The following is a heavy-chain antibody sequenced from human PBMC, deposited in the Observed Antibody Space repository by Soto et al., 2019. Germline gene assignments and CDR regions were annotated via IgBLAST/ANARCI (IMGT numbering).Heavy chain of an antibody. D-gene: IGHD3-10*01. V-gene: IGHV1-69*01. CDR3: ARDRDDYGSGNYYNRIDF. CDR2: IIPIFGTP. J-gene: IGHJ4*02. CDR1: GGIFSTYA. Sequence: QVQLVQSGAEVKKPGSSVKVSCTASGGIFSTYAISWLRQAPGQGLEWMGRIIPIFGTPNYAQRFQGRVTITADESTTTSYMELSRLKSEDTAVYYCARDRDDYGSGNYYNRIDFWGQGTLVTVSS.